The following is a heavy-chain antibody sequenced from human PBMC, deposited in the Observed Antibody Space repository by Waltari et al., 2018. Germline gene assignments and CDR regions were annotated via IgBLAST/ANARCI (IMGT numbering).Heavy chain of an antibody. D-gene: IGHD3-16*01. CDR1: GGSIRSYY. CDR3: AREGEYPYWFDP. V-gene: IGHV4-59*01. Sequence: QVQLQASGPGLVKPSETLSLTCTVSGGSIRSYYWSWLRQPPGKGLEWIGYIYYSWSTNYNTTLKSRGTISVDTSKSQCSLKLSSVTAADTAVYYCAREGEYPYWFDPWGQGTLVTVSS. J-gene: IGHJ5*02. CDR2: IYYSWST.